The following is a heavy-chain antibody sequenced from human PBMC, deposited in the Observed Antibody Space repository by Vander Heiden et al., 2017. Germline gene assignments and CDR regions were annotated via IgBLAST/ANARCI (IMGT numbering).Heavy chain of an antibody. CDR1: GYTFTGSY. Sequence: QVQLVQSGAEVKKPGASVKVSCKASGYTFTGSYMHWVRQAPGQGLEWMGRINPNSGGTNYAQKFQGRVTMTRDTSISTAYMELSRLRSDDTAVYYCARDGGYFSDYVWGSYRLRALDPWGQGTLVTVSS. D-gene: IGHD3-16*02. J-gene: IGHJ5*02. CDR3: ARDGGYFSDYVWGSYRLRALDP. V-gene: IGHV1-2*06. CDR2: INPNSGGT.